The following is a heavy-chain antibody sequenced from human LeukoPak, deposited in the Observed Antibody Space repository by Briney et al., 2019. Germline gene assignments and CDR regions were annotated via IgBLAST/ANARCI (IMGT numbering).Heavy chain of an antibody. D-gene: IGHD3-9*01. Sequence: SETLSLTCTVSGGCISSYYWSWIRQPPGKGLEWIGSIYHSGSTYYNPSLKSRATISVDTSKSQFSLKLSSVTAADTAVYYCARAQVLRYFDWLLGTRLAEYFQHWGQGTLVTVSS. V-gene: IGHV4-59*12. J-gene: IGHJ1*01. CDR2: IYHSGST. CDR3: ARAQVLRYFDWLLGTRLAEYFQH. CDR1: GGCISSYY.